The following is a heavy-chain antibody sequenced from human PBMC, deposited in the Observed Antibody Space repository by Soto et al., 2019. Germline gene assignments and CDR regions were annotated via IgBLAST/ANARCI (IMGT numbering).Heavy chain of an antibody. CDR2: IYYSGST. CDR3: ARHGYSYGSNWFDP. D-gene: IGHD5-18*01. J-gene: IGHJ5*02. CDR1: GGSISSGSYY. V-gene: IGHV4-39*01. Sequence: SETLSLTCTVSGGSISSGSYYWGWIRQPPGKGLEWIGSIYYSGSTYYNPSLKSRVTISVDTSTNHFSLKLSSVTAADTAVYYCARHGYSYGSNWFDPWGQGTLVTVPQ.